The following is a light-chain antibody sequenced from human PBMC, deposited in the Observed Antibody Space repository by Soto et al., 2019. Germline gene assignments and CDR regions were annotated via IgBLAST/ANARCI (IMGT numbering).Light chain of an antibody. CDR3: QEYYDTPYT. CDR1: QSLLYSSNNKNY. J-gene: IGKJ3*01. V-gene: IGKV4-1*01. Sequence: DIVMTQSPDSLAVSLGERATINCKSSQSLLYSSNNKNYLAWYQQKPGQPPKLLIYWASTRESGVPDRLSGSGSGTDFTLTISSLQAEDVAVYYCQEYYDTPYTFGPGTKVDIQ. CDR2: WAS.